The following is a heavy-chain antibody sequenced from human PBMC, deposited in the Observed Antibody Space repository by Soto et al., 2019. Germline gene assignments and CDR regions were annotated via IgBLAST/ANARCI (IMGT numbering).Heavy chain of an antibody. V-gene: IGHV1-2*04. Sequence: ASVKVSCKASGYTFTGYYMHWVRQAPGQGLEWMGWINPNSGGTNYAQKFQGWVTMTRDTSISTAYMELSRLRSDDTAVYYCARSSSGWSGTFDYWGQGTLVTVSS. CDR3: ARSSSGWSGTFDY. J-gene: IGHJ4*02. CDR1: GYTFTGYY. D-gene: IGHD6-19*01. CDR2: INPNSGGT.